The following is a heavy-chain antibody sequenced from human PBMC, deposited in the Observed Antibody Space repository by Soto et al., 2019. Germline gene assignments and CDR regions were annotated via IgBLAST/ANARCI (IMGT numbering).Heavy chain of an antibody. CDR2: ISAYNGNT. Sequence: ASVKVSCKASGYTFTSYGISWVRQAPGQGLEWMGWISAYNGNTNYAQKLQGRVTMTTDTSTSTAYMELRSLRSDDTAVYYCARDRGYYDSRGFPRGMDVWAQGTTVTVSS. J-gene: IGHJ6*02. CDR1: GYTFTSYG. CDR3: ARDRGYYDSRGFPRGMDV. D-gene: IGHD3-22*01. V-gene: IGHV1-18*04.